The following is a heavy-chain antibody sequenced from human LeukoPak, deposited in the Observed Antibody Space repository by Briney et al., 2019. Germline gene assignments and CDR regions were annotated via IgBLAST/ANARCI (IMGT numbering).Heavy chain of an antibody. CDR3: ARIAYYDFWSGYYPYGMDV. CDR1: GFTFSSYG. V-gene: IGHV3-33*01. Sequence: PGGSLRLSCAASGFTFSSYGMHWVRQAPGKGLEWVAVIWYDGSNKYYADSVKGRFTISRDNSKNTLYLQMNSLRSDDTAVYYCARIAYYDFWSGYYPYGMDVWGQGTTVTVSS. D-gene: IGHD3-3*01. J-gene: IGHJ6*02. CDR2: IWYDGSNK.